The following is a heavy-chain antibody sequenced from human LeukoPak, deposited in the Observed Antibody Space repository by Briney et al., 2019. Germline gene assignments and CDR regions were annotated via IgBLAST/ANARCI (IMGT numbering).Heavy chain of an antibody. CDR2: INHSGST. V-gene: IGHV4-34*01. Sequence: PSETLSLTCAVYGGSFSGYYWSWIRQPPGKGLEWIGEINHSGSTNYNPSLKSRVTISVDTSKNQFSLKLSSVTAADTAVYYCARDEWDGGGEDYWGQGTLVTVSS. J-gene: IGHJ4*02. CDR1: GGSFSGYY. CDR3: ARDEWDGGGEDY. D-gene: IGHD3-16*01.